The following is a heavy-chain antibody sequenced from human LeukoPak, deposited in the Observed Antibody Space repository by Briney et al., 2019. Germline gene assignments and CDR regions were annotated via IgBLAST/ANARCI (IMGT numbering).Heavy chain of an antibody. CDR2: ISSSSSYI. Sequence: GGSLRLSRAASGFAFSSYSMNWVRQAPGKGLEWVSSISSSSSYIYYADSVKGRFTISRVNAKNSLYLQMNSLRAEDTAVYYCARDRAMAMRNNWFDPWGQGTLVTVSS. CDR3: ARDRAMAMRNNWFDP. CDR1: GFAFSSYS. V-gene: IGHV3-21*01. D-gene: IGHD5-18*01. J-gene: IGHJ5*02.